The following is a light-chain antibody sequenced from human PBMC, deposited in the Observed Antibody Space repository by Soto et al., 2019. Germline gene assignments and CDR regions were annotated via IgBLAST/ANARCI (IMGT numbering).Light chain of an antibody. V-gene: IGLV2-11*01. CDR2: DVT. J-gene: IGLJ1*01. CDR3: CSYTGSYSYV. Sequence: QSVLTQPHSVSGSPGQSVTISCTGTSSDVGGYSYVSWYQQHPGKAPELIIYDVTERPSGVPDRFSGSKSGNTASLTISGLHAEDEAAYYCCSYTGSYSYVFGIGTKLTVL. CDR1: SSDVGGYSY.